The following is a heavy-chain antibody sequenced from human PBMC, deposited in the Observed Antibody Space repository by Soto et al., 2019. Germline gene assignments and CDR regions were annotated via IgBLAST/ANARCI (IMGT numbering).Heavy chain of an antibody. J-gene: IGHJ4*02. Sequence: SETLSLTCTVSGGSINSGGYCWSWIRQHPGKGLDWIGCISYGGSTSYNPSLKSRVTISVDTSKNQFSLKLSSVTAADTAVYYCARGQIQLWYPFDYGGQGTLVTVSS. V-gene: IGHV4-31*03. CDR2: ISYGGST. D-gene: IGHD5-18*01. CDR3: ARGQIQLWYPFDY. CDR1: GGSINSGGYC.